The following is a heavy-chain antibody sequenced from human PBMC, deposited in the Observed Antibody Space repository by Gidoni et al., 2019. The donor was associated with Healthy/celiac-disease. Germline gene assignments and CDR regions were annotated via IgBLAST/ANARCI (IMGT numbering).Heavy chain of an antibody. D-gene: IGHD1-7*01. CDR3: ARDRERTGTLYY. CDR2: ISSSSSTI. V-gene: IGHV3-48*02. Sequence: EVQLVESGGGLVQPGGSLRPSCAASGFTFSSYSMNWVRQAPGKGLEWVSYISSSSSTIDYADSVKGRFTISRDNAKNSLYLQMNSLRDEDTAVYYCARDRERTGTLYYWGQGTLVTVSS. CDR1: GFTFSSYS. J-gene: IGHJ4*02.